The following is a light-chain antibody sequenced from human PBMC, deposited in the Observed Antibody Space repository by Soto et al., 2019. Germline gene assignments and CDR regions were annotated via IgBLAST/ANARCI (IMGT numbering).Light chain of an antibody. CDR2: VTS. Sequence: EIVLTQSPGTLSLSPGERATLSCRASQSVGSSYLAWYQQKPGQAPRLLISVTSSRATGIPDRFSGSGSGTDFTLTISRLEPEDFATYYCQEYSGSPRTLGQGTKVDIK. V-gene: IGKV3-20*01. CDR1: QSVGSSY. CDR3: QEYSGSPRT. J-gene: IGKJ1*01.